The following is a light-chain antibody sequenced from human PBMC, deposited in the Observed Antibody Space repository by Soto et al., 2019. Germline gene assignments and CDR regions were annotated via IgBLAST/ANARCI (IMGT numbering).Light chain of an antibody. CDR3: QQYGSSLPVT. CDR1: QSLTNNY. J-gene: IGKJ4*01. Sequence: EIVLTQSPGTLSLSPGERATLSCRASQSLTNNYLAWYQQKPGQAPRLLIYAASSRAPGIPDRFSGSGSETDFTLTISRLEPEDFAVYYCQQYGSSLPVTFGGGTNVEIK. V-gene: IGKV3-20*01. CDR2: AAS.